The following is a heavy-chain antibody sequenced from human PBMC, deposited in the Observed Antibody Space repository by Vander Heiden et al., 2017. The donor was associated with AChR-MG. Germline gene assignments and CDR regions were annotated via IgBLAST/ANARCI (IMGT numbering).Heavy chain of an antibody. CDR2: ISGSGGST. CDR1: GFTFSSYA. J-gene: IGHJ4*02. Sequence: EVQLLESGGGLVQPGGSLRLSCAACGFTFSSYALRWARPAPGKVLEWVSAISGSGGSTYYADSVKGRFTISRDNSKNTLYLQMNSLRAEDTAVYYCAKGGIAARPYDYWGQGTLVTVSS. CDR3: AKGGIAARPYDY. V-gene: IGHV3-23*01. D-gene: IGHD6-6*01.